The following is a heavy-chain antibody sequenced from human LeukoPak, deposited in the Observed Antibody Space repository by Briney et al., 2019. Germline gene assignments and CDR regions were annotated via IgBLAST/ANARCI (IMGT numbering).Heavy chain of an antibody. J-gene: IGHJ4*02. V-gene: IGHV3-23*01. CDR3: AKGDHCSSTSCYFIPFDY. CDR1: GFTFSSYA. CDR2: ISGSGGST. D-gene: IGHD2-2*01. Sequence: PGGSLRLSCAASGFTFSSYAMSWVRQAPGKGLEWVSAISGSGGSTYYADSVKGRFTISRDNSKNTLYLQMNSLRAEDTAVYYCAKGDHCSSTSCYFIPFDYWGQGTLVTVSS.